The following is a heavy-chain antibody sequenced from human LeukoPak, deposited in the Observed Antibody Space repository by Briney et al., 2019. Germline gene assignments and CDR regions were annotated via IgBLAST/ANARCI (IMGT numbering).Heavy chain of an antibody. V-gene: IGHV4-4*07. D-gene: IGHD3-22*01. J-gene: IGHJ4*02. CDR2: IYTSGST. CDR3: ARESYDSSGYPNDY. Sequence: SETLSLTCTVSGGSISSYYWSWIRQPAGKGLEWIGRIYTSGSTNYNPSLKSRVTMSVDTSKNQFPLKLSSVTAADTAVYYCARESYDSSGYPNDYWGQGTLVTVSS. CDR1: GGSISSYY.